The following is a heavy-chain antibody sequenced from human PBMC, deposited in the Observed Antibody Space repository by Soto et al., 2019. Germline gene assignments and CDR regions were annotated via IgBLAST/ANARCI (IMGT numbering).Heavy chain of an antibody. D-gene: IGHD1-26*01. Sequence: QVQLQESGPGLVKPSGTLSLTCTVSGASISSTSSGDWWSWVRQPPGKRLEWIGEIHHSGSTNYNPSLKSRVSMSVDKSKNQFSLRLSAVTAADTAVYYCAKMVGATLVDYWGQGTLVTVSS. CDR3: AKMVGATLVDY. J-gene: IGHJ4*02. CDR1: GASISSTSSGDW. V-gene: IGHV4-4*02. CDR2: IHHSGST.